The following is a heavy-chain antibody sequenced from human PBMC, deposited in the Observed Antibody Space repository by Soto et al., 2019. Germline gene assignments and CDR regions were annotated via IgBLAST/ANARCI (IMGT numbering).Heavy chain of an antibody. J-gene: IGHJ6*02. CDR1: GYSFTSYW. CDR2: IYPGDSDT. V-gene: IGHV5-51*01. D-gene: IGHD6-13*01. Sequence: EVQLVHSGAEVKKPGESLKISCKGSGYSFTSYWIGWVRQMPGKGLEWMGIIYPGDSDTRYSPSFQGQVTISADKSISTAYLQWSSLKASDTAIYYCARTAAAGKYYYGVDVWGQGTTVTVSS. CDR3: ARTAAAGKYYYGVDV.